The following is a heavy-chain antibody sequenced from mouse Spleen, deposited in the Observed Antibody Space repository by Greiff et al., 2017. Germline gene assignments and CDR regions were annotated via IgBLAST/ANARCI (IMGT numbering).Heavy chain of an antibody. CDR3: AREVTALFAY. J-gene: IGHJ3*01. CDR2: IYPGDGDT. V-gene: IGHV1-82*01. CDR1: GYAFSSSW. D-gene: IGHD3-2*01. Sequence: QVQLQQSGPELVKPGASVKISCKASGYAFSSSWMNWVKQRPGKGLEWIGRIYPGDGDTNYNGKFKGKATLTADKSSSTAYMQLSSLTSEDSAVYFCAREVTALFAYWGQGTLVTVSA.